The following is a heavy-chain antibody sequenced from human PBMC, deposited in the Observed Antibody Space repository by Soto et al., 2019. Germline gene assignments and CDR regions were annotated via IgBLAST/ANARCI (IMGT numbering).Heavy chain of an antibody. CDR2: INPNSGGT. D-gene: IGHD3-10*01. J-gene: IGHJ6*02. V-gene: IGHV1-2*02. Sequence: GPSVKVSCRASGYIFTGYYMHWVRQAPGQGLEWMGCINPNSGGTNYAQKFQGRVTMTRETSISKDYMELRRLKSDDTAVFYCARDTEGGVIRNGDYYYYGMDXWGQGTTVTVS. CDR3: ARDTEGGVIRNGDYYYYGMDX. CDR1: GYIFTGYY.